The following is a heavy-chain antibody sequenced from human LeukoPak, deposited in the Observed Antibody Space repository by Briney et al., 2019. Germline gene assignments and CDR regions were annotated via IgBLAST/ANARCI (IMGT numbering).Heavy chain of an antibody. CDR3: ARGRKTTVTKRWFDP. D-gene: IGHD4-17*01. CDR1: GGSISSYY. V-gene: IGHV4-59*01. CDR2: IYYSGST. Sequence: SETLSLTCTVSGGSISSYYWSWIRQPPGKGLEWIGYIYYSGSTNYNPSLKSRVTISVDTSKNQFSLKLSSVTAADTAVYYCARGRKTTVTKRWFDPWGQGTLVTVSS. J-gene: IGHJ5*02.